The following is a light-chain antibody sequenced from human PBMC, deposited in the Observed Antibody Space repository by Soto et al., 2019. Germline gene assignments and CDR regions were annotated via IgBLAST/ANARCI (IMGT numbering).Light chain of an antibody. Sequence: EIVLTQSPATLSLSPGERATLSCRASQGISSYLVWYQQRPDQAPRLLIYDASNRATGVPARFSGSGSGTGITLTSSSLEAEDVAVYYCQQRSDWPSTFGGGTKVEIK. CDR1: QGISSY. V-gene: IGKV3-11*01. CDR2: DAS. CDR3: QQRSDWPST. J-gene: IGKJ4*01.